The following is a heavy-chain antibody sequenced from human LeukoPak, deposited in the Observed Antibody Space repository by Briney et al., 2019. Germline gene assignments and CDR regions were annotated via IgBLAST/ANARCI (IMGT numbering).Heavy chain of an antibody. CDR1: GXSXSNYY. Sequence: TLSLXXXVSGXSXSNYYXSWIRQPPGKGLEWIGYIYYSGTTNYSPSLKSRVTISVDTSKNQFSLKLSSVTAADTAVYYCARVMGSGWTGFDYWGQGTLVTVSS. V-gene: IGHV4-59*01. CDR3: ARVMGSGWTGFDY. D-gene: IGHD6-19*01. J-gene: IGHJ4*02. CDR2: IYYSGTT.